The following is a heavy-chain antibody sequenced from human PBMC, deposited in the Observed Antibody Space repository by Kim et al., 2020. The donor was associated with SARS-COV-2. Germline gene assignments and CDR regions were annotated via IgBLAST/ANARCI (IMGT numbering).Heavy chain of an antibody. CDR3: ARGLLPLARGLDY. V-gene: IGHV4-34*01. J-gene: IGHJ4*02. D-gene: IGHD2-15*01. CDR2: INHSGST. CDR1: GGSFSGYY. Sequence: SETLSLTCAVYGGSFSGYYWSWIRQPPGKGLEWIGEINHSGSTNYNPSLKSRVTISVDTSKNQFSLKLSSVTAADTAVYYCARGLLPLARGLDYWGQGTLVTVSS.